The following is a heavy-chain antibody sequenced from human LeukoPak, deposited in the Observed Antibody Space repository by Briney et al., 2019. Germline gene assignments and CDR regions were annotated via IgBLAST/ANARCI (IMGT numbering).Heavy chain of an antibody. Sequence: GASVKVSCKASGYTFTSYDINWVRQATGQGLEWMGWMNPNSGNTGYAQKSQGRVTMTEDTSTDTAYMELSSLRSEDTAVYYCATVHYDFWSGYRGYYFDYWGQGTLVTVSS. D-gene: IGHD3-3*01. CDR3: ATVHYDFWSGYRGYYFDY. CDR2: MNPNSGNT. J-gene: IGHJ4*02. V-gene: IGHV1-8*02. CDR1: GYTFTSYD.